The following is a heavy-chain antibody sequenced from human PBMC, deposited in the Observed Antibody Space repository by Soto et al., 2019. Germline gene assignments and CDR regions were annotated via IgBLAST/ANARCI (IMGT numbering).Heavy chain of an antibody. CDR2: IYSGGDT. CDR1: GFSVSNNY. J-gene: IGHJ4*02. CDR3: AADVGCDYLSLSR. D-gene: IGHD4-17*01. Sequence: EVQLVESGGGLVQPGGSLRLSCAASGFSVSNNYMAWVRQAPGKGLEWVSTIYSGGDTYYADSVKGRFIISRDKSKNMVYLQMNSLRAEDTAVYSCAADVGCDYLSLSRWGQGTLVTVSS. V-gene: IGHV3-66*01.